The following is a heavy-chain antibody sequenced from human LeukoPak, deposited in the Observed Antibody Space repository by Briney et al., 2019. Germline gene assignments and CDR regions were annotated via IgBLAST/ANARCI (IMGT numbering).Heavy chain of an antibody. Sequence: PSETLSLTCAVYGGSFSGYYWSGIRQPPGKGLDWIGEIMHSGSTNYNPSLKSRVTISVDTSKNQFSLKLSSVTAADTAVYYCARGLYYDFWSGYYTGGNFDYWGQGTLVTVSS. CDR1: GGSFSGYY. CDR3: ARGLYYDFWSGYYTGGNFDY. V-gene: IGHV4-34*01. D-gene: IGHD3-3*01. J-gene: IGHJ4*02. CDR2: IMHSGST.